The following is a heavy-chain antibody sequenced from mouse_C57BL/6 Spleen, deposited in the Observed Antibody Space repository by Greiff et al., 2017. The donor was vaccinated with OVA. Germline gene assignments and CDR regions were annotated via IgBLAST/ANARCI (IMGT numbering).Heavy chain of an antibody. J-gene: IGHJ1*03. CDR2: INPNNGGT. Sequence: EVKLQESGPELVKPGASVKIPCKASGYTFTDYNMDWVKQSHGKSLEWIGDINPNNGGTIYNQKFKGKATLTVDKSSSTAYMELRSLTSEDTAVYYCARHYGNYWYFDVWGTGTTVTVSS. D-gene: IGHD2-1*01. V-gene: IGHV1-18*01. CDR1: GYTFTDYN. CDR3: ARHYGNYWYFDV.